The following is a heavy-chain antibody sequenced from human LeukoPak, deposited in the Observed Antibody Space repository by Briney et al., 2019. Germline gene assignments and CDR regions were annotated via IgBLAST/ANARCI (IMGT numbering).Heavy chain of an antibody. CDR3: ARQGPTSTPEGEH. J-gene: IGHJ4*02. V-gene: IGHV5-51*01. Sequence: GKSLKISCKGSGYSITSYWIGWVRHMPRKGLEWMGIIYPGDSDTRYSPSFQGQVTISADKSISTAYLQWSSLKASDTAMYYCARQGPTSTPEGEHWGQGTLVTVSS. CDR2: IYPGDSDT. CDR1: GYSITSYW.